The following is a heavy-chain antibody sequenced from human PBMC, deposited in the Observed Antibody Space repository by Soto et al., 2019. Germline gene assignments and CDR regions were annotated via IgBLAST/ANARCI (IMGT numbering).Heavy chain of an antibody. V-gene: IGHV4-59*01. J-gene: IGHJ3*01. D-gene: IGHD2-8*01. Sequence: SETLSLTCTVSGGSISNYFWNWIRKSPGKALEWIGYVGCNGDTRYNPSLESRVTLSGDTSKNQFSLKLSSVTAADTAVYYCAKWGGASLNAFDFWGQGTLVTVS. CDR2: VGCNGDT. CDR1: GGSISNYF. CDR3: AKWGGASLNAFDF.